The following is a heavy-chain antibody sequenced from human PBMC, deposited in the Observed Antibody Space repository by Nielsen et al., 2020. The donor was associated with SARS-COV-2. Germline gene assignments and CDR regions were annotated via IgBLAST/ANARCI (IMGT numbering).Heavy chain of an antibody. V-gene: IGHV4-39*07. J-gene: IGHJ4*02. CDR2: IYYSGST. CDR3: ARAVQGGFFDY. D-gene: IGHD3-16*01. Sequence: SETLSLTCTVSGGSISSSSYYWGWIRQPPGKGLEWIGSIYYSGSTYYNPSLKSRVTISVDTSKNQFSLKLSSVTAADTAVYYCARAVQGGFFDYWGQGTLVTVSS. CDR1: GGSISSSSYY.